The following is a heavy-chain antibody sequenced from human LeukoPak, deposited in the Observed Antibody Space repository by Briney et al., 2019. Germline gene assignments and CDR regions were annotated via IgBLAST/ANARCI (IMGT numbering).Heavy chain of an antibody. CDR3: ARDTTIFGVADAFDI. J-gene: IGHJ3*02. CDR1: GGSINSFY. Sequence: PSETLSLTCTVSGGSINSFYWSWIPQSPGKGLEWIGYIYYSGNTNYNPSLQSRVTISVDTSKKQFSLKLSSVTAADTAVYYCARDTTIFGVADAFDIWGQGTMVTVSS. D-gene: IGHD3-3*01. V-gene: IGHV4-59*01. CDR2: IYYSGNT.